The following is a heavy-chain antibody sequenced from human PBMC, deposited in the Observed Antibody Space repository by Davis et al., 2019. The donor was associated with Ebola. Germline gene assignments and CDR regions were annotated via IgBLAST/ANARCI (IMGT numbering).Heavy chain of an antibody. CDR3: ARGYGSRTYYEDY. CDR2: IIPIFGTP. D-gene: IGHD3-10*01. Sequence: AASVKVSCKASGGTFSSSVISWVRQAPGQGLEWMGGIIPIFGTPNYAQKFQGRVTITADDSTRTAYLELSSLRSEDTAVYYCARGYGSRTYYEDYWGQGTLVTVSS. J-gene: IGHJ4*02. V-gene: IGHV1-69*13. CDR1: GGTFSSSV.